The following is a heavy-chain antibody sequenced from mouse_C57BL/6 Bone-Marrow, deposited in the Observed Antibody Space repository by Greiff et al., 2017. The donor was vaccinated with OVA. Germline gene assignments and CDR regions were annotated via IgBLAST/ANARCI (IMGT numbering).Heavy chain of an antibody. Sequence: EVMLVESGGGLVQPGGSMKLSCAASGFTFSDAWMDWVRQSPEKGLEWVAEIRNKANNHATYYAESVKGRFTISRDDSKSSVYLQMNSLRAEDTGIYYCTRPGYGSSYPAWFAYWGQGTLVTVSA. D-gene: IGHD1-1*01. CDR3: TRPGYGSSYPAWFAY. CDR1: GFTFSDAW. V-gene: IGHV6-6*01. J-gene: IGHJ3*01. CDR2: IRNKANNHAT.